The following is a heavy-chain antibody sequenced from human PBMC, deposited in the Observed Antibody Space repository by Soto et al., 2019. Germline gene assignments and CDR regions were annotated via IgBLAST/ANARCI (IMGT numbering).Heavy chain of an antibody. J-gene: IGHJ5*02. D-gene: IGHD3-16*02. CDR1: GGSISSYY. CDR2: IYYSGST. CDR3: ARVMAYYDYVWGSYRYPHWFDP. Sequence: TSETLSLTCTVSGGSISSYYWSWIRQPPGKGLEWIGYIYYSGSTNYNPSLKSRVTISVDTSKNQFSLKLSSVTAADTAVYYCARVMAYYDYVWGSYRYPHWFDPWGQGTLVTVSS. V-gene: IGHV4-59*01.